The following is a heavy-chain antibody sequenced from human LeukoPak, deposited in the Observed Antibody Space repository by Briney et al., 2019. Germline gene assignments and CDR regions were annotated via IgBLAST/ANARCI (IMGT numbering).Heavy chain of an antibody. CDR1: AFTFSNYG. J-gene: IGHJ4*02. D-gene: IGHD4-17*01. CDR2: IRYDGSNK. V-gene: IGHV3-30*02. CDR3: ARDSHDYGDYVNSEVFDY. Sequence: QPGGSLRLSCAASAFTFSNYGMHWVRQAPGKGLEWVAFIRYDGSNKYYADSVKGRFTISRDNSKNTLYLQMNSLRAEDTAVYYCARDSHDYGDYVNSEVFDYWGQGTLVTVSS.